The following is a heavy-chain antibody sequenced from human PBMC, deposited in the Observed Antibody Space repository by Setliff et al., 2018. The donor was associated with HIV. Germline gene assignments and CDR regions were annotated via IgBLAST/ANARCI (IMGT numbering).Heavy chain of an antibody. D-gene: IGHD3-3*01. J-gene: IGHJ1*01. CDR3: ARDISEGFFLERASEH. V-gene: IGHV4-59*01. CDR1: GFTFSSYA. Sequence: GSLRLSCAASGFTFSSYAMSWIRQPPGKGLEWIGSVYYSGSTNYNPSLKSRVTISLDTSENQFSLNLNSVTAADTAVYYCARDISEGFFLERASEHWSQGTLVTVSS. CDR2: VYYSGST.